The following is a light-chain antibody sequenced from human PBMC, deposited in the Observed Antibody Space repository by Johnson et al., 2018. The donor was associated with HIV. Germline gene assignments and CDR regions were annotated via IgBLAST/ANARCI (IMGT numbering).Light chain of an antibody. J-gene: IGLJ1*01. CDR2: ENN. V-gene: IGLV1-51*02. Sequence: QSVLTQPPSVSAAPGQKVTIYCSGSRSNTGRNYASWYQQLPGTAPKLLIYENNKRPAGIPDRFSGSKSGTSDTPGITGLQTGAEADYYCGTWDSSLSAYVFGTGTKVTVL. CDR1: RSNTGRNY. CDR3: GTWDSSLSAYV.